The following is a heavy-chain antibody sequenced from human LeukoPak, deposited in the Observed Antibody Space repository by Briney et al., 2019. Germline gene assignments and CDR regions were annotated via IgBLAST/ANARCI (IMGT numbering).Heavy chain of an antibody. CDR3: ARVKRCLDY. Sequence: SETLSLTCAVYGGSFSGYYWSWIRQPPGKGLEWIGEINHSGSTNYNPPLKSRVTISVDTSKNQFSLKLSSVTAADTAVYYCARVKRCLDYWGQGTLVTVSS. V-gene: IGHV4-34*01. CDR2: INHSGST. D-gene: IGHD4/OR15-4a*01. CDR1: GGSFSGYY. J-gene: IGHJ4*02.